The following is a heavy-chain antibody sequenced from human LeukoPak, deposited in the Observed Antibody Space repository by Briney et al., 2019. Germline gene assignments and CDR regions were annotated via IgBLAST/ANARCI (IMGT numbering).Heavy chain of an antibody. Sequence: ASVKVSCKASGYTFTGYYMHGVRQAPGQGLDWMGWSNTNTGNPSYALDFTGRLVLSLDTSVSTADLHLGSLKAEDTAVYYCARIGYNTLDYWGQGTLVTVSS. CDR3: ARIGYNTLDY. D-gene: IGHD3-3*01. CDR1: GYTFTGYY. V-gene: IGHV7-4-1*01. J-gene: IGHJ4*02. CDR2: SNTNTGNP.